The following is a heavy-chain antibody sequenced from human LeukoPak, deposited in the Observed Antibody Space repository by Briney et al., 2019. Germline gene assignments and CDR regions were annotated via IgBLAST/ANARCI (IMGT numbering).Heavy chain of an antibody. CDR1: GFTFSSYG. V-gene: IGHV3-33*01. D-gene: IGHD4-17*01. Sequence: PGGSLRLSCAASGFTFSSYGMHWVRQAPGKGLEWVAVIWYVGSNKYYADSVKGRFTISRDNSKNTLYLQMNSLRAEDTAVYYCARSPTVTRAFDYWGQGTLVTVSS. CDR3: ARSPTVTRAFDY. CDR2: IWYVGSNK. J-gene: IGHJ4*02.